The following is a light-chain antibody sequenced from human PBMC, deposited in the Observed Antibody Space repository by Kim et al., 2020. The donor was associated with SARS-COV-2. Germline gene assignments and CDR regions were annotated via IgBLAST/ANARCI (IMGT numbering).Light chain of an antibody. CDR3: CSRDSTAKDYV. CDR2: DEN. J-gene: IGLJ1*01. Sequence: ALGQTVRITCQGDSLRKSYASWYQQKPGQAPILVMSDENNRPSGIPDRFSGSISGSTASLTITGAQAEDEADYYCCSRDSTAKDYVFGTGTKVTVL. CDR1: SLRKSY. V-gene: IGLV3-19*01.